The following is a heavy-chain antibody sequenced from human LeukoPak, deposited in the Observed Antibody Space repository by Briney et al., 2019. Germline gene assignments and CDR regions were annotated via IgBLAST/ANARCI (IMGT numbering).Heavy chain of an antibody. D-gene: IGHD3-22*01. J-gene: IGHJ6*03. V-gene: IGHV3-21*01. Sequence: PGGSLRLSCAASGFTFSSYSMNWVRQAPGKGLEWVSSISSSSSYIYYADSVKGRFTISRDNAKNSLYLQMNSLRAEDTAVYYCARDLASPSSVVVIGYYYYYMDVWGKGTTVTVSS. CDR2: ISSSSSYI. CDR3: ARDLASPSSVVVIGYYYYYMDV. CDR1: GFTFSSYS.